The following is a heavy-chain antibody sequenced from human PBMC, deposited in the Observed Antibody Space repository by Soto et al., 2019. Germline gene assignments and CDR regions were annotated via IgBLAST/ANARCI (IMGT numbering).Heavy chain of an antibody. J-gene: IGHJ6*02. CDR1: GFTFSSYS. V-gene: IGHV3-21*01. CDR3: ARDGSGTLNYYYYGIDV. CDR2: ISSSSSYI. D-gene: IGHD3-10*01. Sequence: PGGSLRLSCAASGFTFSSYSMNWVRQAPGKGLEWVSSISSSSSYIYYADSLKGRFTISRDNAKNSLYLQMNSLRAEDTAVYYCARDGSGTLNYYYYGIDVWGQGTTVTVSS.